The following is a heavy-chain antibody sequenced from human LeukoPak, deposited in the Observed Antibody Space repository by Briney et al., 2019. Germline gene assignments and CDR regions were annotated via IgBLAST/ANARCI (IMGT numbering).Heavy chain of an antibody. Sequence: PSETLSLTCSVSGVSISSYYWSWIRQPAGKGLEWVGRIHTSGTTNYNPSLKSRLIMSVDTSKNQFSLKLTSVTAADTALYYCARSEPRNTWSHFGSWGQGTLVTVSS. D-gene: IGHD1/OR15-1a*01. CDR3: ARSEPRNTWSHFGS. CDR2: IHTSGTT. V-gene: IGHV4-4*07. CDR1: GVSISSYY. J-gene: IGHJ4*02.